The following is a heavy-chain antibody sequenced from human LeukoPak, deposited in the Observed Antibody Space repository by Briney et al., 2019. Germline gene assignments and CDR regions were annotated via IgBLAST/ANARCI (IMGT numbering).Heavy chain of an antibody. CDR2: IWFDGSNK. V-gene: IGHV3-33*01. J-gene: IGHJ4*02. D-gene: IGHD6-13*01. CDR3: ARDYGGSPGIAGGSSRPFDN. Sequence: GGSLRLSCAASGFTFSSYGMHWVRQAPGKGLEWVAVIWFDGSNKYYADSVKGRFTISRDNSKNTLYLQMNSLRAEDTAVYYCARDYGGSPGIAGGSSRPFDNWGQGTLVTVSS. CDR1: GFTFSSYG.